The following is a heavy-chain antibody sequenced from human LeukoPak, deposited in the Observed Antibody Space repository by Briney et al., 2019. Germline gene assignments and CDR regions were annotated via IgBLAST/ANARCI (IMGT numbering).Heavy chain of an antibody. CDR1: GFTFDDYA. D-gene: IGHD2-15*01. CDR2: ISWNSGSI. J-gene: IGHJ4*02. V-gene: IGHV3-9*01. Sequence: GRSLRLSCAASGFTFDDYAMHWARQAPGKGLEWVSGISWNSGSIGYADSVKGRFTISRDNAKNSLYLQMNSLRAEDTALYYCAKDRPVVVVAAEFDYWGQGTLVTVSS. CDR3: AKDRPVVVVAAEFDY.